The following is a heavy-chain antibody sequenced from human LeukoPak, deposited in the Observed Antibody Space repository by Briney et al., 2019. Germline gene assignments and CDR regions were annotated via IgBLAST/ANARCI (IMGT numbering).Heavy chain of an antibody. D-gene: IGHD1-26*01. J-gene: IGHJ4*02. Sequence: GRSLRLSCAASGFSFSYYGVHWVRQAPGQGLEWVALISYDGSDKYFADSVKGRFSISRDNSQNTLYLQMNSLRAEDTAIYYCAKDMRPYSGDRSFLFDQWGQGTLVIVSS. V-gene: IGHV3-30*18. CDR2: ISYDGSDK. CDR1: GFSFSYYG. CDR3: AKDMRPYSGDRSFLFDQ.